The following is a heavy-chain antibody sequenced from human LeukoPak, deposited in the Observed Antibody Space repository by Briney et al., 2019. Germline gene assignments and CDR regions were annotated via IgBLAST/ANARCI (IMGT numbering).Heavy chain of an antibody. CDR2: ISGSGVSP. D-gene: IGHD6-19*01. V-gene: IGHV3-23*01. CDR1: GFTFSSYA. Sequence: GGSLRLSCAASGFTFSSYAMSWVRQVPGKGLGWVSAISGSGVSPHYADSVKGRFTISRDNSKNSLYLQMNSLRAEDTAVYYCAKDLQWLVEIFESWGQGTLVTVSS. CDR3: AKDLQWLVEIFES. J-gene: IGHJ4*02.